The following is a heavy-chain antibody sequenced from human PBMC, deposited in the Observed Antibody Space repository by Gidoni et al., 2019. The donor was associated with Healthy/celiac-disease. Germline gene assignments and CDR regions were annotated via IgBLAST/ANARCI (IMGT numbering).Heavy chain of an antibody. D-gene: IGHD1-26*01. CDR1: GYTFTSYY. CDR2: INPSGGST. CDR3: ARVGATNWFDP. V-gene: IGHV1-46*03. J-gene: IGHJ5*02. Sequence: QVQLVQSGAEVKKPGASVKVSCKASGYTFTSYYMHWVRQAPGQGLEWMGIINPSGGSTSYAQKFQGRVTMTRYTSTSTVYMELSSLRSEDTAVYYCARVGATNWFDPWGQGTLVTVSS.